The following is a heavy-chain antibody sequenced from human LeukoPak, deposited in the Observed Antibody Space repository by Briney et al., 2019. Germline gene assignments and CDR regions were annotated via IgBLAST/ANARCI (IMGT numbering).Heavy chain of an antibody. D-gene: IGHD3-22*01. CDR2: IWYDGTNK. CDR1: GFTFSRYG. Sequence: GGSLRLSCAASGFTFSRYGMQWVRQAPGKGLEWVAVIWYDGTNKNYADSVKGRFTISRDNSKNTLYLQMNSLRVEDTAVYYCARAGSYYYDSSGYYNYCGQGTLVTVSS. J-gene: IGHJ4*02. CDR3: ARAGSYYYDSSGYYNY. V-gene: IGHV3-33*01.